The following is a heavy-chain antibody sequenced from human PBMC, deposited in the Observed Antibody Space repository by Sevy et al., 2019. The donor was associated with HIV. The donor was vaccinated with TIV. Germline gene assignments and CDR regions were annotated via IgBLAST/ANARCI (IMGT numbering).Heavy chain of an antibody. CDR3: ARHEGDYLYY. J-gene: IGHJ4*02. CDR1: GGSISSSSYY. D-gene: IGHD4-17*01. CDR2: IYYSGST. Sequence: SETLSLTCTVSGGSISSSSYYWGWIRQPPGKGLEWIGSIYYSGSTYYNPSLKSRVTISVDTSKNQFSLKLSSVTAADTAVYYCARHEGDYLYYWGQGTLVTVSS. V-gene: IGHV4-39*01.